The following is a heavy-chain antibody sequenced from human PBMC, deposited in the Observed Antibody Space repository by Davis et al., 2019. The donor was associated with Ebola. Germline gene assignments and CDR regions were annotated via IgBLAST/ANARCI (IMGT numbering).Heavy chain of an antibody. V-gene: IGHV3-11*04. CDR2: ISSSGSTI. Sequence: GESLKISCAASGFTFRDYYMSWIRQAPGKGLEWVSYISSSGSTIYYADSVKGRFTISRDNAKNSLYLQMNSLRAEDTAVYYCARLWSGVLPYGMDVWGQGTTVTVSS. CDR1: GFTFRDYY. CDR3: ARLWSGVLPYGMDV. D-gene: IGHD3-3*01. J-gene: IGHJ6*02.